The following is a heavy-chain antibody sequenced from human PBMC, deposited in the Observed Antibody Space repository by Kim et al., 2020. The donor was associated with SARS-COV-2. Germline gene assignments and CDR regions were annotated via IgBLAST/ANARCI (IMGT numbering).Heavy chain of an antibody. CDR3: ARRSAVAGWFDP. Sequence: SETLSLTCTVSGRSISGYYWSWIRQPPGKGLECIGYIYYSGSTNYNPSLKSRVTISVDTSKNQVSLKLSSVTAADTAVYYCARRSAVAGWFDPWGQGTLV. CDR2: IYYSGST. J-gene: IGHJ5*02. CDR1: GRSISGYY. D-gene: IGHD6-19*01. V-gene: IGHV4-59*08.